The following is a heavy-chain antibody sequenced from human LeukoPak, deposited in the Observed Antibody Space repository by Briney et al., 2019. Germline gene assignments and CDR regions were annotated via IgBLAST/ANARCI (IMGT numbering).Heavy chain of an antibody. CDR1: GFTFDDYA. J-gene: IGHJ4*02. D-gene: IGHD6-19*01. CDR3: AKPKTTSSGWYFFDN. Sequence: GGSLRLSCAASGFTFDDYAMHWVRHAPGKGLEWVSGISWNSDSTGYADSVKGRFTISRDNAKNSLSLQMHSLRPEDTALYYCAKPKTTSSGWYFFDNWGQGTLVTVSS. CDR2: ISWNSDST. V-gene: IGHV3-9*01.